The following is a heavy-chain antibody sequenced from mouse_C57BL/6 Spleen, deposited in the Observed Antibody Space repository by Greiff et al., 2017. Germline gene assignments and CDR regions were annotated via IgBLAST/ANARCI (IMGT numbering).Heavy chain of an antibody. CDR1: GYTFTSYW. J-gene: IGHJ1*03. V-gene: IGHV1-61*01. D-gene: IGHD1-1*01. CDR3: ARKDYYGSSYLWYFDV. Sequence: QVQLKQPGAELVRPGSSVKLSCKASGYTFTSYWMDWVKQRPGQGLEWIGNIYPSDSETHYNQKFKDKATLTVDKSSSTAYMQLSSLTSEDSAVYYCARKDYYGSSYLWYFDVWGTGTTVTVSS. CDR2: IYPSDSET.